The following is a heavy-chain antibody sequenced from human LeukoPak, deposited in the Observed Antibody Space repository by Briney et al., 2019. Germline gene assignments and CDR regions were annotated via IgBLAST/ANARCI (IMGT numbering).Heavy chain of an antibody. CDR1: GFTFTSYW. CDR2: IKQDGSEK. Sequence: GGSLRLSCAASGFTFTSYWMTWVRQAPGKGLEWVADIKQDGSEKFYVGSVRGRFTISRDNARNSVSLQMNSLRAEDTAVYYCARDIDTNYWGQGTLVTVSS. J-gene: IGHJ4*02. V-gene: IGHV3-7*03. CDR3: ARDIDTNY. D-gene: IGHD1-26*01.